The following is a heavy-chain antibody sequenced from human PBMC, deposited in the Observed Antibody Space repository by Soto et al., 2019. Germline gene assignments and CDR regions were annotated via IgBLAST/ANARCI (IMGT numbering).Heavy chain of an antibody. CDR1: GFTFSSYG. CDR2: IWYDGSNK. Sequence: TGGSLRLSCAASGFTFSSYGMHWVRQAPGKGLEWVAVIWYDGSNKYYADSVKGRFTISRDNSKNTLYLQMNSLRAEDTAVYYCARRRNSYGKNLWYYFDYWGQGTLVTVSS. D-gene: IGHD5-18*01. V-gene: IGHV3-33*08. J-gene: IGHJ4*02. CDR3: ARRRNSYGKNLWYYFDY.